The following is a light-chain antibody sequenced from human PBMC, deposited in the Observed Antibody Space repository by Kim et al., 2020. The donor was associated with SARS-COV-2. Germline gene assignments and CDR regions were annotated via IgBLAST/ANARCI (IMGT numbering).Light chain of an antibody. CDR2: LGS. CDR1: QSLLHSNGYNY. J-gene: IGKJ2*01. Sequence: DIVMTQSPLSLPVTPGEPASISCRSSQSLLHSNGYNYLDWYLQKPGQSPQLLIYLGSNRASGVPDRFSGSGSGTDFTLKISRVEAEDVGVYYFMQALQTGVYTFGQGTKLEI. V-gene: IGKV2-28*01. CDR3: MQALQTGVYT.